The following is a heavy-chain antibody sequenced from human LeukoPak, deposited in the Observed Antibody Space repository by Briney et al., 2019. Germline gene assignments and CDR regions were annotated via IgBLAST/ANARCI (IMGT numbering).Heavy chain of an antibody. CDR3: ARVGSQSFDY. Sequence: GGSLRLSCAASGVTFRTYWMSWVRQAPGKGLEWVANIKQSGSEKYYVDSVKGRFTISKDNAKTSLFLQMDSLRVEDTAVYYCARVGSQSFDYWGQGTPVTVSS. V-gene: IGHV3-7*01. CDR2: IKQSGSEK. D-gene: IGHD2-2*03. CDR1: GVTFRTYW. J-gene: IGHJ4*02.